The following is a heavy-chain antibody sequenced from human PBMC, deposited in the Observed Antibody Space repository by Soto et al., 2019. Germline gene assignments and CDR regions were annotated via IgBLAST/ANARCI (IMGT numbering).Heavy chain of an antibody. J-gene: IGHJ4*02. V-gene: IGHV3-23*01. D-gene: IGHD4-4*01. CDR2: ISDSGGST. Sequence: PGGSLRLSCAASGFTFSSFGMNWVRQAPGKGLEWVSLISDSGGSTYHADSVKGRFTISRDNSKNTLYLQMNSLRAEDTAVYYCAKAATITALYNFDSRAQGTALTLSS. CDR1: GFTFSSFG. CDR3: AKAATITALYNFDS.